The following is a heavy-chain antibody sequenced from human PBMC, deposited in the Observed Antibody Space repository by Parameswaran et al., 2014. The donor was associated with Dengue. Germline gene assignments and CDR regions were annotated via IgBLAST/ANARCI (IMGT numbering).Heavy chain of an antibody. V-gene: IGHV1-18*01. J-gene: IGHJ4*02. D-gene: IGHD1-20*01. CDR3: ARSRITQGGSYYFDC. Sequence: WVRQAPGQGIEWMGWISAHNGATNYAQNLQGRVTMTTDTSTSTAYMELRSLRSDDTAVYYCARSRITQGGSYYFDCWGQGTLVTVSS. CDR2: ISAHNGAT.